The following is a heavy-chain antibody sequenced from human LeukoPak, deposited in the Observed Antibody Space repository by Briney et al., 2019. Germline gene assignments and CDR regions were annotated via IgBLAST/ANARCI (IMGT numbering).Heavy chain of an antibody. D-gene: IGHD2-2*01. CDR3: ARDRGVTSD. Sequence: GGSLRLSCAASGFTFSSYSMNWVRQAPGKGLEWVSYISSSSSTIYYADSVKGRFTISRDNAKNSLYLRMNSLRAEDTAVYYCARDRGVTSDWGQGTLVTVSS. V-gene: IGHV3-48*04. CDR1: GFTFSSYS. J-gene: IGHJ4*02. CDR2: ISSSSSTI.